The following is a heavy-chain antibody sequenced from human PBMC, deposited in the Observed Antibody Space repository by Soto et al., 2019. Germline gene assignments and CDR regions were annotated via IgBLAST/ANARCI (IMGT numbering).Heavy chain of an antibody. CDR3: ASQNSGSYSDFDY. J-gene: IGHJ4*02. Sequence: QVQLVQSGAEVKKPGSSVKVSCKASGGTFSSYAISWVRQAPGQGLEWMGGIIPIFGTANYAQKFQGRVTITADESTRTAYMALSSLRSEDTDVYYCASQNSGSYSDFDYWGQGTLVTVSS. D-gene: IGHD3-10*01. CDR1: GGTFSSYA. V-gene: IGHV1-69*01. CDR2: IIPIFGTA.